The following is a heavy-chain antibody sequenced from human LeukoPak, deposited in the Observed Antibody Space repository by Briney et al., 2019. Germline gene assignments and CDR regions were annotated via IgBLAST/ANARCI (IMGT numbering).Heavy chain of an antibody. CDR3: ARDEGYCTNGVPMPCYNWFDP. D-gene: IGHD2-8*01. CDR1: GFTFSDYY. CDR2: ISSSGSTI. J-gene: IGHJ5*02. Sequence: GGSLRLSCAASGFTFSDYYMSWIRQAPGKGLEWVSYISSSGSTIYYADSVKGRFTISRDNAKNSLYLQMNSLRAEDTAVYYCARDEGYCTNGVPMPCYNWFDPWGQGTLVTVSS. V-gene: IGHV3-11*01.